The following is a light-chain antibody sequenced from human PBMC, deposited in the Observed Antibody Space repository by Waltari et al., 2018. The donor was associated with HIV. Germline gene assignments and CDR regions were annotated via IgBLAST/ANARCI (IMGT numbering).Light chain of an antibody. V-gene: IGKV3-11*01. J-gene: IGKJ5*01. CDR1: QSIGSY. CDR3: QQRTPVA. Sequence: EIVLTQSPATLSLSPGQRATLSCRASQSIGSYLAWYQQKPGQAPRLLIFDASNKATGTPARFSGRGSGTDFTLTISSLEAEDFAVYYCQQRTPVAFGQGTRLEIK. CDR2: DAS.